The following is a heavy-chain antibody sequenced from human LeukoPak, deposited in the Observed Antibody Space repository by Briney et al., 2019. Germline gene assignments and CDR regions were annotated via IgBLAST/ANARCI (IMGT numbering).Heavy chain of an antibody. J-gene: IGHJ3*02. Sequence: GGSLRLSCAASGFSVSDNYMNWVRQAPGKGLEWLSYISSSGSTIYYADSVKGRFTISRDNAKSSLYLQMNTLRAEDTAVYYCARAGHVITMIVVLDAFDIWGQGTMVTVSS. D-gene: IGHD3-22*01. CDR3: ARAGHVITMIVVLDAFDI. CDR2: ISSSGSTI. V-gene: IGHV3-11*04. CDR1: GFSVSDNY.